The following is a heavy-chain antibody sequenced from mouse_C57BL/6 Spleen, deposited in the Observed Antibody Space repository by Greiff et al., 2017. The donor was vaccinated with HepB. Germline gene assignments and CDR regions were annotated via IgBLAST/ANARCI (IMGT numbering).Heavy chain of an antibody. D-gene: IGHD2-5*01. J-gene: IGHJ2*01. CDR3: ARKEPYYSNYDY. CDR1: GYAFSSYW. CDR2: IYPGDGDT. V-gene: IGHV1-80*01. Sequence: QVQLQQSGAELVKPGASVKISCKASGYAFSSYWMNWVKQRPGKGLEWIGQIYPGDGDTNYNGKFKGKATLTADKSSSTAYMQLSSLTSEDSAVYFCARKEPYYSNYDYWGQGTTLTVSS.